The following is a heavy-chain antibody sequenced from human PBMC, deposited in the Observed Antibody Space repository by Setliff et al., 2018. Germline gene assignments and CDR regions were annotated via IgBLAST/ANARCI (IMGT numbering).Heavy chain of an antibody. Sequence: EPLSLTCTVSGGSISSYYWSWIRQPPGKGLEWIGYIYYSGSTNYNPSLKSRVTISVDTSKNQFSLKLSSVTAADTAVYYCASYGSNYWGQGTLVTVSS. CDR1: GGSISSYY. D-gene: IGHD1-26*01. J-gene: IGHJ4*02. CDR3: ASYGSNY. V-gene: IGHV4-59*01. CDR2: IYYSGST.